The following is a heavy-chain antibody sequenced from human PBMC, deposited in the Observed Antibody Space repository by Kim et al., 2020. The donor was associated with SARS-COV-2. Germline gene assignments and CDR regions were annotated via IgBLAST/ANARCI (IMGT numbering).Heavy chain of an antibody. CDR3: ARARYYYDSSGYYPTFDY. J-gene: IGHJ4*02. D-gene: IGHD3-22*01. V-gene: IGHV4-59*01. Sequence: TSRVTIYVDTSKNQFSLKLGSVTAADTAVYYCARARYYYDSSGYYPTFDYWGQGTLVTVSS.